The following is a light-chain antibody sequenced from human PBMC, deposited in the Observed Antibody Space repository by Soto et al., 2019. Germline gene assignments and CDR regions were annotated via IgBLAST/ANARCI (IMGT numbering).Light chain of an antibody. CDR2: GAS. Sequence: EIVLTQSPGTLSLSPGERATLSCRASQSVSSIYLAWYQQKPGQAPRLLIYGASSSATGIPDRFSGSGSGTAFTLTISRLEPEDFAVYYCQQYGSSPWTFGQGTKVESK. J-gene: IGKJ1*01. CDR3: QQYGSSPWT. V-gene: IGKV3-20*01. CDR1: QSVSSIY.